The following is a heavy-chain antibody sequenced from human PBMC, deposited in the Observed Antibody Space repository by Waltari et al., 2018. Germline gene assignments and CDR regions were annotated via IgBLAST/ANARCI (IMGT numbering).Heavy chain of an antibody. J-gene: IGHJ4*02. CDR2: IWFDGSYK. CDR3: AKDAFGNTYLDF. V-gene: IGHV3-30*02. Sequence: QVNLVESGGGVVQPGGSLRLSCATSGLTFSNFGMHWVRQAPGKGLEWVALIWFDGSYKFYADSVRGRFTISRDNSARTLYLDMDSLRLDDTAMYYCAKDAFGNTYLDFWGQGTLVTVSS. D-gene: IGHD2-2*02. CDR1: GLTFSNFG.